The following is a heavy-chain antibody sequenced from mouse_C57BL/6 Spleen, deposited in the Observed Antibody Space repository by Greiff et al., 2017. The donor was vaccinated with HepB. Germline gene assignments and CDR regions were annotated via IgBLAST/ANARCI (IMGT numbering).Heavy chain of an antibody. J-gene: IGHJ2*01. Sequence: QVQLKQPGAELVKPGASVKLSCKASGYTFTSYWMQWVKQRPGQGLEWIGEIDPSDSYTNYNQKFKGKATLTVDTSSSTAYMQLSSLTSEDSAVYYCARRPYYGSSRYYFDYWGQGTTLTVSS. CDR2: IDPSDSYT. V-gene: IGHV1-50*01. CDR3: ARRPYYGSSRYYFDY. CDR1: GYTFTSYW. D-gene: IGHD1-1*01.